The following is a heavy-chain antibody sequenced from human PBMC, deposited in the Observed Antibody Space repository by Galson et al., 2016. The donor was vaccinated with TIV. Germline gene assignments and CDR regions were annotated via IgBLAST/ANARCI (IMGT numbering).Heavy chain of an antibody. J-gene: IGHJ3*02. Sequence: SVKVSCKASGYTFSTYDITWVRQSTGQGLEWMGWMNPNGGDAGYAEKFRGRVTMTRDTSTSTAYMVLSSLTSEDTAVYYCARTRGERITIFGVGVMRASCDMWGQGTMVTVSS. CDR3: ARTRGERITIFGVGVMRASCDM. CDR2: MNPNGGDA. CDR1: GYTFSTYD. V-gene: IGHV1-8*01. D-gene: IGHD3-3*01.